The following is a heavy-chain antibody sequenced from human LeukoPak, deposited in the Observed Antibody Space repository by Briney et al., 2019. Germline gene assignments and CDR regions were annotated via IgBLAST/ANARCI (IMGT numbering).Heavy chain of an antibody. CDR1: GFTXXSSW. J-gene: IGHJ4*02. CDR3: ARGGRPDY. V-gene: IGHV3-7*01. Sequence: LRLSCATSGFTXXSSWMSWVRQAPGKGLECVANIKEDGREKYYVDSVKGRFTISRDNAKNSLYLQMSSLRAEDTAVYYCARGGRPDYWGQGTLVTVSS. CDR2: IKEDGREK. D-gene: IGHD3-10*01.